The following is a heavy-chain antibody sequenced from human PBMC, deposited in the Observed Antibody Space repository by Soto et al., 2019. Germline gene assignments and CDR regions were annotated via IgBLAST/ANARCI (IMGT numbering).Heavy chain of an antibody. D-gene: IGHD2-2*02. J-gene: IGHJ6*02. V-gene: IGHV1-69*01. CDR1: GGTFSSYA. CDR2: IIPIFGTA. Sequence: QVQLVQSGAEVKKPGSSVKVSCKASGGTFSSYAISWVRQAPGQGLEWMGGIIPIFGTANYAQKFQGRVTITADEXTSTAYMELSSLRSEDTAVYYCVRCVVVPAAIPFYYYYYGMDVWGQGTTVTVSS. CDR3: VRCVVVPAAIPFYYYYYGMDV.